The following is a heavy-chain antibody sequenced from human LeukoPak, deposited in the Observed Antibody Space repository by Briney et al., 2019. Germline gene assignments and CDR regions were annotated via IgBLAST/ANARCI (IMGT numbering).Heavy chain of an antibody. V-gene: IGHV1-46*01. D-gene: IGHD6-13*01. J-gene: IGHJ6*03. CDR3: ARDLHSSSWYLLYMDV. CDR1: GDTFTSYY. CDR2: INPSGGST. Sequence: ASVKVSCKASGDTFTSYYMHGVGQAPGQGGEGRGIINPSGGSTSYAQKFQGRVTITRDTSTSTVYMELSSLRSEDTAVYYCARDLHSSSWYLLYMDVWGKGTTVTVSS.